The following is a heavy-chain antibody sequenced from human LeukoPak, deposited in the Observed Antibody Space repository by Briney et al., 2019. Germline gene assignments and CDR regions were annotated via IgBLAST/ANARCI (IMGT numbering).Heavy chain of an antibody. CDR1: GYTFTSYG. V-gene: IGHV1-18*01. D-gene: IGHD2-2*01. CDR2: ISAYNGNT. CDR3: ARDYRIVVVPAAPGDY. Sequence: ASVKVSCKASGYTFTSYGISWVRQAPGQGLEWMGWISAYNGNTNYAQKLQGRVTMTTDTSTGTAYMELRSLRSDDTAVYYCARDYRIVVVPAAPGDYWGQGTLVTVSS. J-gene: IGHJ4*02.